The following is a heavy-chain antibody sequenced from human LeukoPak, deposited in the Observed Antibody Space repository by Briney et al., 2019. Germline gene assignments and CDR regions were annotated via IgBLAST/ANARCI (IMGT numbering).Heavy chain of an antibody. CDR2: INNDGSYA. CDR1: GIAFSNHG. CDR3: ARDRPHNWFDP. V-gene: IGHV3-74*01. J-gene: IGHJ5*02. Sequence: GGSLRLSCAASGIAFSNHGMHWVRQAPGKGLEWVSWINNDGSYAVYADSVRARFTISRDNAKNTLYLQMNSLRPEDTAVYYCARDRPHNWFDPWGQGTLVTVSS.